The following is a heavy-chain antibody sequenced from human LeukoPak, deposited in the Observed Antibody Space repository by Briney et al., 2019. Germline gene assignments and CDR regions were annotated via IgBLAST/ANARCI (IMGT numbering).Heavy chain of an antibody. CDR3: ARTSGSWRGLFDY. CDR2: MNPNSGNT. Sequence: GASVKVSCKASGYTFTGYYMHWVRQATGQGLEWMGWMNPNSGNTGYAQKFQGRVTITRNTSISTAYMELSRLRSDDTAVYYCARTSGSWRGLFDYWGQGTLVTVSS. V-gene: IGHV1-8*03. D-gene: IGHD1-26*01. CDR1: GYTFTGYY. J-gene: IGHJ4*02.